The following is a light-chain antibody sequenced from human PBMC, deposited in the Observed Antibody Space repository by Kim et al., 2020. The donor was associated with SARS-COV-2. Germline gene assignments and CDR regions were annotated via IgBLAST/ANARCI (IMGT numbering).Light chain of an antibody. V-gene: IGLV2-14*03. CDR1: SSDVGGYKY. CDR3: SSYTSSSTLV. CDR2: DVS. Sequence: GQSITISCTGTSSDVGGYKYVSWDQQHPGKAPKLMIYDVSNRPSGVSNRFSGSKSGNTASLTISGLQAEDEVDYYCSSYTSSSTLVFGGGTQLTVL. J-gene: IGLJ2*01.